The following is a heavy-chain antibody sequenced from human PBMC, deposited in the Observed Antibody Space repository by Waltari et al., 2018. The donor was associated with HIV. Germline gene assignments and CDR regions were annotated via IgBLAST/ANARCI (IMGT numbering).Heavy chain of an antibody. Sequence: QVQLEQSGAVVKNRGASVKVSCKTAGSIFTDDFIHWRRQPPGQGLEWVGRINPKIATTTYAQNFQGRVSLTSDTSISTAYMDLRTLRSDDTAVYYCARECLAPTRHNTLAVSHGDYWGQGTQVTVSS. D-gene: IGHD6-19*01. V-gene: IGHV1-2*06. CDR1: GSIFTDDF. CDR2: INPKIATT. CDR3: ARECLAPTRHNTLAVSHGDY. J-gene: IGHJ4*02.